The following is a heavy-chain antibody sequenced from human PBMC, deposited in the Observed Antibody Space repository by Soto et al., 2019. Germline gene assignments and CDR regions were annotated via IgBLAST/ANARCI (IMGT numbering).Heavy chain of an antibody. CDR2: IYWNDDR. V-gene: IGHV2-5*01. CDR1: GFSLTTTEEG. J-gene: IGHJ5*02. CDR3: AHRSSLTLFGTSGYIFDP. Sequence: SGATLGTPTETVTMTSTFSGFSLTTTEEGVAWIRQSPGKALEWLALIYWNDDRRYSPSLKSRLTVTRDTSKDQVVLTLTNMDPVDSGTYFCAHRSSLTLFGTSGYIFDPWGQGTPVTVAS. D-gene: IGHD3-22*01.